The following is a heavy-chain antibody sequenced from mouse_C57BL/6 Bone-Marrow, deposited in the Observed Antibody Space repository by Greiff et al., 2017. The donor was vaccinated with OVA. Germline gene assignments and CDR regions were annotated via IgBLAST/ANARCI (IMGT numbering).Heavy chain of an antibody. CDR2: IYPSDSET. Sequence: QVHVKQPGAELVRPGSSVKLSCKASGYTFTSYWMDWVKQRPGQGLEWIGNIYPSDSETHYNQKFKDKATLTVDKSSSTAYMQLSSLTSEDSAVYYCARGGLGHFDYWGQGTTLTVSS. CDR1: GYTFTSYW. D-gene: IGHD4-1*01. V-gene: IGHV1-61*01. CDR3: ARGGLGHFDY. J-gene: IGHJ2*01.